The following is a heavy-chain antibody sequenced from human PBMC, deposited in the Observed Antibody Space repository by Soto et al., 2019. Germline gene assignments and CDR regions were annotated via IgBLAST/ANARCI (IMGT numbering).Heavy chain of an antibody. CDR2: ISSSGSTI. J-gene: IGHJ6*02. CDR1: GFTFSSYE. V-gene: IGHV3-48*03. Sequence: GGSLRLSCAASGFTFSSYEMNWVRQAPGKGLEWVSYISSSGSTIYYADSVKGRFTISRDNAKNSLYLQMNSLRAEDTAVYYCARIPIEYRSSKLSYYYGMDVWGQGTTVTAP. D-gene: IGHD6-6*01. CDR3: ARIPIEYRSSKLSYYYGMDV.